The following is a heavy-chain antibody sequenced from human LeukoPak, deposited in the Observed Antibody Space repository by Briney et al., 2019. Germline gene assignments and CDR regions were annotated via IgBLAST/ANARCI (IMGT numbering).Heavy chain of an antibody. CDR2: ISNSGSHI. Sequence: GGSLRRSCAGSGFTLSSYSMKWVRQAPGKGLEGVSFISNSGSHIYYADSLKGRFTISRDNARNSLYLQINSLRVEDTAVYYCARDTSGSYYIDYWGQGTLVTVSS. CDR3: ARDTSGSYYIDY. J-gene: IGHJ4*02. D-gene: IGHD3-22*01. V-gene: IGHV3-21*01. CDR1: GFTLSSYS.